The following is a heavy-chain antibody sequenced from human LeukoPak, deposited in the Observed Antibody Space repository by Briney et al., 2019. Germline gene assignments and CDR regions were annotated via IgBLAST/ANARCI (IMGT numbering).Heavy chain of an antibody. Sequence: GASVKVSCKASGYTFISYGISWVRQAPGQGLEWMGWISSHNGYTKYAQKFQGRVTMTTDTSMSTAYMELGSLRSDDTAVYYCARRRAVAGVNWLYPWGQGTLVTVSS. CDR1: GYTFISYG. J-gene: IGHJ5*02. D-gene: IGHD6-19*01. CDR3: ARRRAVAGVNWLYP. CDR2: ISSHNGYT. V-gene: IGHV1-18*01.